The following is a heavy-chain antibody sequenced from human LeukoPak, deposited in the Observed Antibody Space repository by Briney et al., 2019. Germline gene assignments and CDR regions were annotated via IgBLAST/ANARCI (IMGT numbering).Heavy chain of an antibody. CDR3: ARLHDGSGYYSDY. Sequence: GESLKISCKGSRYNFTNYWIGWVRQMPGKGLEWMGIIYLGDSDTRYSPSFQGQVTTSADKSNSTAYLQWSSLKASDTAMYYCARLHDGSGYYSDYWGQGTLVTVSS. D-gene: IGHD3-22*01. CDR2: IYLGDSDT. J-gene: IGHJ4*02. V-gene: IGHV5-51*01. CDR1: RYNFTNYW.